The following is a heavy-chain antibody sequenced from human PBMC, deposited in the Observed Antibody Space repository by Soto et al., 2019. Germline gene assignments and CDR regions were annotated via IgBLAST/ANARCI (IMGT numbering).Heavy chain of an antibody. Sequence: RLASAAAGAQVIAYCMGWSRQGPGKGLEWVSYISSSSSYTNYADSVKGRFTISRDNAKNSLYLQMNSLRAEGTAVYYCARLTWSRPYYFDYWGQGTLVTVSS. CDR2: ISSSSSYT. V-gene: IGHV3-11*06. J-gene: IGHJ4*02. CDR1: GAQVIAYC. CDR3: ARLTWSRPYYFDY. D-gene: IGHD1-26*01.